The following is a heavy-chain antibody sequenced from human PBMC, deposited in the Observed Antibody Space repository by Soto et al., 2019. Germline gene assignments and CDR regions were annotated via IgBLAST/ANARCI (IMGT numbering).Heavy chain of an antibody. D-gene: IGHD2-15*01. Sequence: QLQLQESGPGLVKPSETLSLTCTVSGGSISSSSYYWGWIRQPPGKGLEWIGSIYYSGSTYYNPSLKSRVTISVDTSKNQFSLKLSSVTAADTAVYYCARRCFGQCSGIGAFDIWGQGTMVTVSS. V-gene: IGHV4-39*01. CDR1: GGSISSSSYY. CDR3: ARRCFGQCSGIGAFDI. CDR2: IYYSGST. J-gene: IGHJ3*02.